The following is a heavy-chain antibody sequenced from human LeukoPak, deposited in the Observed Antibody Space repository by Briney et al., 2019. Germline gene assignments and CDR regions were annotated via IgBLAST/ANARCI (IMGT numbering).Heavy chain of an antibody. D-gene: IGHD2-2*01. CDR1: GFTFSSYW. CDR2: INSDGSST. Sequence: GXSLRLSCAASGFTFSSYWMHWVRQAPGKGLVWVSRINSDGSSTIYADSVKGRFTISRDNAKNTLYLQMNSLRAEDTAVYYCARGVGYCSSTSCHGFDPWGQGTLVTVSS. V-gene: IGHV3-74*01. CDR3: ARGVGYCSSTSCHGFDP. J-gene: IGHJ5*02.